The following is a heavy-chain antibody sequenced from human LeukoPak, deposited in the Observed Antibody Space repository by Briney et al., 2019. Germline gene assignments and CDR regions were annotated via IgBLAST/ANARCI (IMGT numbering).Heavy chain of an antibody. D-gene: IGHD5-18*01. J-gene: IGHJ4*02. CDR1: GYTFTSYG. CDR2: ISAYNGNT. V-gene: IGHV1-18*01. CDR3: ARDSYSYWFDY. Sequence: ASVKVSCKASGYTFTSYGISWVRQAPGQGPEWMGWISAYNGNTNYAQKLQGRVTMTTDTSTSTAYMGLRSLRSEDTAVYYCARDSYSYWFDYWGEGALLTASS.